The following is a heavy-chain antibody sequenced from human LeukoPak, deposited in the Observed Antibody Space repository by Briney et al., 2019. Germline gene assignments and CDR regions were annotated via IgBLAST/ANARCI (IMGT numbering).Heavy chain of an antibody. D-gene: IGHD6-19*01. CDR2: IKSKTDGGTT. Sequence: PGGSLRLSCAASGFTFSNAWMSWVRQAPGQGLEWVGRIKSKTDGGTTDYAAPVKGRFTISRDDSKNTLYLQMNSLKTEDTAVYYCTTRWLVRNYYYGMDVWGQGTTVTVSS. CDR1: GFTFSNAW. CDR3: TTRWLVRNYYYGMDV. V-gene: IGHV3-15*01. J-gene: IGHJ6*02.